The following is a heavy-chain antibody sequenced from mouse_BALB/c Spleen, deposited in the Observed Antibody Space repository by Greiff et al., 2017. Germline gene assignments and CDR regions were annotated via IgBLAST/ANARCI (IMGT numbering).Heavy chain of an antibody. V-gene: IGHV5-4*02. J-gene: IGHJ4*01. Sequence: VQLVESGGGLVKPGGSLKLSCAASGFTFSDYYMYWVRQTPEKRLEWVATISDGGSYTYYPDSVKGRFTISRDNAKNNLYLQMSSLKSEDTAMYYCARDQNYGNYDAMDYWGQGTSVTVSS. CDR2: ISDGGSYT. D-gene: IGHD2-1*01. CDR3: ARDQNYGNYDAMDY. CDR1: GFTFSDYY.